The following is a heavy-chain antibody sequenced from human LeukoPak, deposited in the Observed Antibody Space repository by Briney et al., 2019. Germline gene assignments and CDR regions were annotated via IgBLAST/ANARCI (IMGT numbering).Heavy chain of an antibody. CDR2: IYYSGNT. CDR1: GGSISSTSYY. CDR3: ARLLRVGYCSTTSCNWFDP. Sequence: PSETLSLTCTVSGGSISSTSYYWGWIRQPPGKGLDWIGSIYYSGNTYYNPSLKSRVTISVDTSKNQFSLKLSSMTAADTAVYYCARLLRVGYCSTTSCNWFDPWGQGTLVTVSS. J-gene: IGHJ5*02. V-gene: IGHV4-39*07. D-gene: IGHD2-2*03.